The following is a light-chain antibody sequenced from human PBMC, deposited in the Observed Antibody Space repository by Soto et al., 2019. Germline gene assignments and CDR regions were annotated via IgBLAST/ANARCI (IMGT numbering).Light chain of an antibody. CDR3: QQYNTWPPKYT. CDR2: GAS. V-gene: IGKV3-15*01. Sequence: EIVMTQSPATLSVSPGGRATLSCRASQSVSSYLAWYQQRPGQPPRLLIYGASTRATGIPARFSGSGSGTEFSLTISSLQSEVSAVYYCQQYNTWPPKYTFGQGTKLEIK. CDR1: QSVSSY. J-gene: IGKJ2*01.